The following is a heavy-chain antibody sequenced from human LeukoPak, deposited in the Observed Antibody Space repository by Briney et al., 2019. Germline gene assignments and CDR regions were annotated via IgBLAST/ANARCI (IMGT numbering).Heavy chain of an antibody. CDR2: IYYSGST. Sequence: SETLSLTRTVSGGSVSSGSYYWSWIRQPPGKGLEWIGYIYYSGSTNYNPSLKSRVTISVDTSKNQFSLKLNSVTAADTAVYYCARETIFGVAYDAFDIWGQGTMVTVSS. CDR3: ARETIFGVAYDAFDI. D-gene: IGHD3-3*01. CDR1: GGSVSSGSYY. J-gene: IGHJ3*02. V-gene: IGHV4-61*01.